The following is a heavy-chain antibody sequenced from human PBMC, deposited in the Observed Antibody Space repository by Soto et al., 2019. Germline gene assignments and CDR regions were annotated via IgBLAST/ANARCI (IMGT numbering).Heavy chain of an antibody. V-gene: IGHV3-23*01. D-gene: IGHD1-1*01. CDR3: AKDGSPYNWNDPMDFDY. CDR1: GFTFSSYA. CDR2: ISGSGGST. Sequence: QPGGSLRLSCAASGFTFSSYAMNWVRQAPGKGLEWVSAISGSGGSTYYADSVKGRFTISRDNSKNTLYLQMNSLRAEDTAVYYCAKDGSPYNWNDPMDFDYWGQGTLVTVSS. J-gene: IGHJ4*02.